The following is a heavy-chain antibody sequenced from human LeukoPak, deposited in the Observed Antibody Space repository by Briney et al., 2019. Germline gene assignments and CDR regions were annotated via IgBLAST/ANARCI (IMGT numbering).Heavy chain of an antibody. V-gene: IGHV3-11*01. D-gene: IGHD5-12*01. CDR2: ISSSGSTI. Sequence: GGSLRLSCAASGFTFNDYYMSWIRQAPGKGLEWVSYISSSGSTIYYADSGKGRFTISRDNAKNSLYLQMNSLRAEDTAVYYCARDDRYSGYDFPDYWGQGTLVTVSS. J-gene: IGHJ4*02. CDR1: GFTFNDYY. CDR3: ARDDRYSGYDFPDY.